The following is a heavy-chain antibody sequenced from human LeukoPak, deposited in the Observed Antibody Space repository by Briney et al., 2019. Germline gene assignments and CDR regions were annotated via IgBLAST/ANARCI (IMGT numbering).Heavy chain of an antibody. CDR1: GFTFSSYA. D-gene: IGHD4-23*01. CDR3: AKDRLSTPTAPRFDP. V-gene: IGHV3-23*01. CDR2: ISGGGGST. Sequence: GGSLRLSCAASGFTFSSYAMSWVRQAPGKGLEWVSVISGGGGSTSYADSVKGRFTISRDNSKNTLYLQMNSLRAEDTALYYCAKDRLSTPTAPRFDPWGQGTQVTVSS. J-gene: IGHJ5*02.